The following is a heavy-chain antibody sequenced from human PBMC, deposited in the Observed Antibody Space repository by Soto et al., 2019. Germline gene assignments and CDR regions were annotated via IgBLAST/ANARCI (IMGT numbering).Heavy chain of an antibody. J-gene: IGHJ4*02. CDR2: ISDDGSRA. CDR1: GFTFSMHW. Sequence: PGGSLRLSCTASGFTFSMHWMHWVRQVPGKGPEWVSRISDDGSRADYADPVKGRFTISRDNAKNTLYLEMHVLRADDTAVYYCTRGPRPSSVGTGAFWGQGTPVTVSS. V-gene: IGHV3-74*01. CDR3: TRGPRPSSVGTGAF. D-gene: IGHD3-10*01.